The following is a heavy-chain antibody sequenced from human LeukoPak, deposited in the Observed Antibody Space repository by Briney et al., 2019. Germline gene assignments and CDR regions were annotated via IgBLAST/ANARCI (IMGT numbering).Heavy chain of an antibody. CDR3: ARSWGGGDYGDLGAFDT. V-gene: IGHV1-69*13. D-gene: IGHD4-17*01. Sequence: ASVKVSCKASGGTFSSYAISWVRQAPGQGLEWMGGIIPIFGTANYAQKFQGRVTITADESTSTAYMELSSLRSEDTAVYYCARSWGGGDYGDLGAFDTWGQGTMVTVSS. J-gene: IGHJ3*02. CDR1: GGTFSSYA. CDR2: IIPIFGTA.